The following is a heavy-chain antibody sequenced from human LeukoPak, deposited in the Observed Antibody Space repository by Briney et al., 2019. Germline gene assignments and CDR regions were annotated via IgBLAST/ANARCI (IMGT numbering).Heavy chain of an antibody. CDR2: ISWNSGSI. V-gene: IGHV3-9*01. CDR3: AKTSLPAMVRGVPFDY. J-gene: IGHJ4*02. D-gene: IGHD3-10*01. CDR1: GFTFDDYA. Sequence: GGSLRLSCAASGFTFDDYAMHWVRQAPGKGLEWVSGISWNSGSIGYADSVKGRFTISRDNAKNSLYLQMDSLRAEDTAVYYCAKTSLPAMVRGVPFDYWGQGTLVTVSS.